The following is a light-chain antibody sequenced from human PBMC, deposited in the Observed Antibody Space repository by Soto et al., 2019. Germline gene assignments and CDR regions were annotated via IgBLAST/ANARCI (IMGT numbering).Light chain of an antibody. Sequence: DIQMTQSPSTLSATAGDRVTITCRASQSISSWLAWYQHKPGKAPKLLIYDASNLDSGVPSRFSGSGSGTEISLTISNLQPDDCATYYCQQYDSYSYTFGQGTRLEIK. J-gene: IGKJ5*01. V-gene: IGKV1-5*01. CDR2: DAS. CDR1: QSISSW. CDR3: QQYDSYSYT.